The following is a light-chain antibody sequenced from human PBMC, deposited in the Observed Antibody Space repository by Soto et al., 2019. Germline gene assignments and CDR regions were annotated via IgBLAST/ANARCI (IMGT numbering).Light chain of an antibody. Sequence: AIRMTQSPSSFSASTGDRVTITCRASQSISSYLNWYQQKPGKAPKLLIYKASTLKSGVPSRFSGSGSGTDFTLTISSLQPEDFATYYCQQYNSYPITFGQGTRLEIK. CDR2: KAS. CDR3: QQYNSYPIT. V-gene: IGKV1-8*01. J-gene: IGKJ5*01. CDR1: QSISSY.